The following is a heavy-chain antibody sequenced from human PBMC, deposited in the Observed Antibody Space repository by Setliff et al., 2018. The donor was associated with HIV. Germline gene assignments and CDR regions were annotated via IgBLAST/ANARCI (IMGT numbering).Heavy chain of an antibody. CDR2: VNPNSGGT. J-gene: IGHJ3*01. CDR1: GYTFTGYA. CDR3: AKQGYSDSLYAFDV. V-gene: IGHV1-2*06. Sequence: ASVKVSCKASGYTFTGYAINWVRQAPGQWLEWMGRVNPNSGGTDYPQKFQARVTMTRDTSISTAYMALTGLTSDDTAVYYCAKQGYSDSLYAFDVWGQGTMVTVSS. D-gene: IGHD1-26*01.